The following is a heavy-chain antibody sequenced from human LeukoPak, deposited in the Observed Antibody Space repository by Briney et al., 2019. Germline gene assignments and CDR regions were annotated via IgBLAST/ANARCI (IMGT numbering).Heavy chain of an antibody. Sequence: EGSLRLPCAASEFIFSDYYISWIRQAPGKGLEWISHISSSGSVKYFADSVKGRFTISRDNARNSLYLDMNSLRAEDTAVYYCARVGLYSNNWYPGYYYMDVWGKGTTVTVSS. CDR2: ISSSGSVK. J-gene: IGHJ6*03. D-gene: IGHD6-13*01. CDR1: EFIFSDYY. CDR3: ARVGLYSNNWYPGYYYMDV. V-gene: IGHV3-11*01.